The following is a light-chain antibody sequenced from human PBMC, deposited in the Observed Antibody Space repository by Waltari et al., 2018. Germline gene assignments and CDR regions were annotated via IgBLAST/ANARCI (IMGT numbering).Light chain of an antibody. CDR3: QQFDNLVYT. CDR2: DAS. Sequence: DIQMTQSPSSLSASVGDRVTITCQASHDISNYLNWYQQKPGKAPKPLIYDASNLETGVPSRFSGSGSGTDFSFTISILQPEDIATYYCQQFDNLVYTFGQGTKLEIK. CDR1: HDISNY. J-gene: IGKJ2*01. V-gene: IGKV1-33*01.